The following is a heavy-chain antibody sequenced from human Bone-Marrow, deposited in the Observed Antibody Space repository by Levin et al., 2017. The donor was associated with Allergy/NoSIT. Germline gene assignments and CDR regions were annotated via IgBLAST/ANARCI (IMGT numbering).Heavy chain of an antibody. J-gene: IGHJ5*02. V-gene: IGHV1-69*02. CDR1: GGTFSSYT. D-gene: IGHD3-10*01. CDR3: ARGGSGSYEWFDP. Sequence: GASVKVSCKASGGTFSSYTISWVRQAPGQGLEWMGRIIPILGIANYAQKFQGRVTITADKSTSTAYMELSSLRSEDTAVYYCARGGSGSYEWFDPWGQGTLVTVSS. CDR2: IIPILGIA.